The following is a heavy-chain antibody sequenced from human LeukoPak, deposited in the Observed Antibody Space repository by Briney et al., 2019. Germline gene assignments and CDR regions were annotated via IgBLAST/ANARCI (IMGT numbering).Heavy chain of an antibody. CDR1: GFTFSNYG. D-gene: IGHD2-15*01. V-gene: IGHV3-7*01. CDR2: IKEDGSEK. Sequence: GGSLRLSCVASGFTFSNYGMSWVRQAPGKGLEWVANIKEDGSEKYHVNSVKGRFTISRDNAKTSLYLQMNSLRVEDTAVYYCARDRYSSYWGQGILVTVSS. CDR3: ARDRYSSY. J-gene: IGHJ4*02.